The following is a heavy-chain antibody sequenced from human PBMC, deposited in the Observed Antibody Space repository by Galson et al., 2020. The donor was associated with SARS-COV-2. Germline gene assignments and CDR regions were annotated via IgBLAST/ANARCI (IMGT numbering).Heavy chain of an antibody. CDR1: GYTFTTYY. J-gene: IGHJ4*02. Sequence: ASVKVSCKASGYTFTTYYIHWVRQAPEQGLEWMGIINPSGGGQTYGQKFQGRFTMTRATSTSTVYMELRRLRSEETAVYYCARDSQGGNDYSDLLVWGQGTLVTVSS. D-gene: IGHD4-4*01. CDR3: ARDSQGGNDYSDLLV. CDR2: INPSGGGQ. V-gene: IGHV1-46*01.